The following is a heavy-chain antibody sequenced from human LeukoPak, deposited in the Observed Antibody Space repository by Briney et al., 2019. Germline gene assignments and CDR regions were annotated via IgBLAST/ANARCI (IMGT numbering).Heavy chain of an antibody. CDR3: ARTEWSHQQNYYYYYMDV. Sequence: PGGSLRLSCAASRFTFSNAWMSWVRQAPGKGLEWVANIKQDGSEKYYVDSVKGRFTISRDNAKNSLYLQMNSLRAEDTAVYYCARTEWSHQQNYYYYYMDVWGKGTTVTVSS. CDR1: RFTFSNAW. D-gene: IGHD2-8*01. CDR2: IKQDGSEK. J-gene: IGHJ6*03. V-gene: IGHV3-7*01.